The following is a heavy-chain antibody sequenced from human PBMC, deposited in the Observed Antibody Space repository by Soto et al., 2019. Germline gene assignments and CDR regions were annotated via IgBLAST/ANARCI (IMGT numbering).Heavy chain of an antibody. CDR1: GGSIISYY. CDR3: ARLSLPSRGATIDY. Sequence: SSETLSLTCTVSGGSIISYYWSWILQPPGKGLEWIGYIYYSGSTNYNPSLKSRVTISVDTSKNQFSLKLSSVTAADTAVYYCARLSLPSRGATIDYWGQGTLVTFSS. D-gene: IGHD5-12*01. CDR2: IYYSGST. V-gene: IGHV4-59*08. J-gene: IGHJ4*02.